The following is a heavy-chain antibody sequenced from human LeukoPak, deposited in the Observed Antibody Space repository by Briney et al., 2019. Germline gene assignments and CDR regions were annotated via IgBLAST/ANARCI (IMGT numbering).Heavy chain of an antibody. J-gene: IGHJ4*02. CDR2: IWYDGSNK. CDR3: ARDEAADGGAVDY. D-gene: IGHD6-13*01. CDR1: GFTFSSYG. V-gene: IGHV3-33*01. Sequence: PGGSLRLSCAASGFTFSSYGMHWVRQAPGKGLEWVAVIWYDGSNKYYADSVKGRFTISRDNSKNRLYLQMNSLRAEDTAVYYCARDEAADGGAVDYWGQGTLVTVSS.